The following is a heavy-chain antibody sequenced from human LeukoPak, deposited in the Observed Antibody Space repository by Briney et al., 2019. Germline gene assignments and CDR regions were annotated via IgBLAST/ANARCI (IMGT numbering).Heavy chain of an antibody. V-gene: IGHV3-23*01. CDR3: AKYSTNYSSHGMDV. CDR2: ISDSAGFT. D-gene: IGHD2-15*01. J-gene: IGHJ6*02. CDR1: GFTFSSYA. Sequence: PSGSLRLSCAVSGFTFSSYAMSWVRQAPGKGLEWVSTISDSAGFTYHADSVRGRFTISRDNSTNTMYLQMNSLTAADTAVYYCAKYSTNYSSHGMDVWGQGTTVTVSS.